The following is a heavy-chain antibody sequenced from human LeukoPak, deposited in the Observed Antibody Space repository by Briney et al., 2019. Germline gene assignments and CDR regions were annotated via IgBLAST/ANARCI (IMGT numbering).Heavy chain of an antibody. D-gene: IGHD3-22*01. V-gene: IGHV4-59*01. CDR2: IYYTGST. Sequence: SETLSLTCTVSGGSINFYYWNWIRQSPGKGLEWIGYIYYTGSTKYNPSLQSRVTISVDKSENQFSLNLYSVTAADPAVYYCARVGYYDSSGYLDYWGQGTQVTVSS. CDR3: ARVGYYDSSGYLDY. CDR1: GGSINFYY. J-gene: IGHJ4*02.